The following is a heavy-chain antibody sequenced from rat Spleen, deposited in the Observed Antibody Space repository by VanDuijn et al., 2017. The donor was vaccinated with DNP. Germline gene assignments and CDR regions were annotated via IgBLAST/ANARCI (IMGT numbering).Heavy chain of an antibody. CDR3: ARSDYYGTYRPFVY. D-gene: IGHD1-2*01. J-gene: IGHJ3*01. CDR2: ISYIGTT. CDR1: GYSITSNY. Sequence: EVQLQESGHGHEKPSQSLSLTCSVTGYSITSNYWGWIRKLQGNKMEWIAYISYIGTTGYNPSHKSRISITRDTSKNQFFLQLDSVTPEDTATYYCARSDYYGTYRPFVYWGQGTLVTVSS. V-gene: IGHV3-1*01.